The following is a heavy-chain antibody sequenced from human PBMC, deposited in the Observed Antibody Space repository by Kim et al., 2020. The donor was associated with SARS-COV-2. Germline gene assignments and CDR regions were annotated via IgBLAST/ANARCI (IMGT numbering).Heavy chain of an antibody. J-gene: IGHJ5*02. CDR1: GYTFTSYD. V-gene: IGHV1-8*01. CDR3: ARGRITMIGDWFDP. Sequence: ASVKVSCKASGYTFTSYDINWVRQATGQGLEWMGWMNPNSGNTGYAQKFQGRVTMTRNTSISTAYMELSSLRSEDTAVYYCARGRITMIGDWFDPWGQGTLVTVSS. CDR2: MNPNSGNT. D-gene: IGHD3-22*01.